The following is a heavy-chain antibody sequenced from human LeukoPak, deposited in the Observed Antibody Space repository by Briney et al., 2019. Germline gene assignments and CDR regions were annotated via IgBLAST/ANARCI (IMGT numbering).Heavy chain of an antibody. D-gene: IGHD3-16*01. CDR3: ARGRRGADY. Sequence: SGGSLRLSCAASGFTFSSHEMNWVRQAPGKGLEWVSGINWNGGSTGYADSVKGRFTISRDNAKNSLYLQMNSLRAEDTALYYCARGRRGADYWGQGTLVTVSS. J-gene: IGHJ4*02. CDR1: GFTFSSHE. V-gene: IGHV3-20*04. CDR2: INWNGGST.